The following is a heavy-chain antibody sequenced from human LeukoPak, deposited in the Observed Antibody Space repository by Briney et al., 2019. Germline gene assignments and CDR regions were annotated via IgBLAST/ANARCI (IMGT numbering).Heavy chain of an antibody. D-gene: IGHD3-10*02. Sequence: PGGSLRLSCAASGFTVSGNWMSWVRQAPGKGLEWVATIKQDGSDKYYVDSVKGRFSISRDNAENSLYLQMNSLRAEDTAVYYCTRDVHDYWGQGTLVTVSS. V-gene: IGHV3-7*03. J-gene: IGHJ4*02. CDR3: TRDVHDY. CDR1: GFTVSGNW. CDR2: IKQDGSDK.